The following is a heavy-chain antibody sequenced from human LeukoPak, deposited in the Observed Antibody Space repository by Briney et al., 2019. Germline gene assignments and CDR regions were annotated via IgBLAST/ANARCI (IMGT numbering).Heavy chain of an antibody. CDR1: EFTFSSYG. J-gene: IGHJ3*01. V-gene: IGHV3-30*02. Sequence: PGGSLRLSCAASEFTFSSYGMHWVRQAPGKGLEWVAFIRYDGSDKYYADSVKGRFTISRDNSKNTLYLQMNSLRPEDTAVYFCMKDPVRAVIVVVVAADAFDVWGQGTMVTVSS. CDR3: MKDPVRAVIVVVVAADAFDV. CDR2: IRYDGSDK. D-gene: IGHD2-15*01.